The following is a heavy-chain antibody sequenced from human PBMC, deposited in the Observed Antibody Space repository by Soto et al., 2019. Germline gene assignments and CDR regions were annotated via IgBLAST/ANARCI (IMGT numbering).Heavy chain of an antibody. J-gene: IGHJ3*02. CDR3: AKDSGLADFGLVIHAFDI. CDR1: GFTFRDFA. CDR2: IGALVSTA. V-gene: IGHV3-23*01. D-gene: IGHD3-10*01. Sequence: EVQLLQSGGALGQPGGSLRLSCAASGFTFRDFAMSWVRQSPGRGLEWVSTIGALVSTAFYADSVRGRFTISRDNSNNILYLQMNSLRAEDTAVYYCAKDSGLADFGLVIHAFDIWGRGTMVTVSS.